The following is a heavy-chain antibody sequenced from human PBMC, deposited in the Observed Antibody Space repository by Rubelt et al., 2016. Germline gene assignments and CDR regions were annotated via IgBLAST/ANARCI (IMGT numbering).Heavy chain of an antibody. J-gene: IGHJ4*02. V-gene: IGHV4-39*01. Sequence: EWGAGLLKPSETLSLTCTVSGGSISSSSYYWGWIRQPPGKGLEWIGSIYYSGSTYYNPSLKSRVTISVDTSKNQFSLKLSSVTAADTAVYYCARHLGGATYYFDYWGQGTLVTVSS. D-gene: IGHD4/OR15-4a*01. CDR2: IYYSGST. CDR1: GGSISSSSYY. CDR3: ARHLGGATYYFDY.